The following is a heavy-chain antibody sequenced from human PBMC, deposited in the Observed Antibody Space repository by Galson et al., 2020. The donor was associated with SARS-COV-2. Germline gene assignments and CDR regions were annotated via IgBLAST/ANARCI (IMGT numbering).Heavy chain of an antibody. CDR1: GAILNNYA. Sequence: SVKVSCKAYGAILNNYAFHWVRLAPGQGLEWMGRIIPVYGTTDYARKFQDTVTITADRTTATVFMELSSLRSEDTAIYFCTKEPRAVRYFDWSPPYDALDIWGQGTLVTVSS. V-gene: IGHV1-69*06. D-gene: IGHD3-9*01. CDR3: TKEPRAVRYFDWSPPYDALDI. CDR2: IIPVYGTT. J-gene: IGHJ3*02.